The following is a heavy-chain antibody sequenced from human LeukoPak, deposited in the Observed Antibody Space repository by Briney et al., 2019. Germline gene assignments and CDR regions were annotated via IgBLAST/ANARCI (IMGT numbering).Heavy chain of an antibody. CDR2: IWYDGGEK. CDR1: GFTFRNHG. D-gene: IGHD3-10*01. V-gene: IGHV3-33*01. CDR3: ARDRNFPAYYFDF. Sequence: PGRSLRLSCAASGFTFRNHGMHWVRQGPGRGLERWVVIWYDGGEKYYADSVQGRFTVSRDNSKNALYLKLNSLGAEDTAVYYCARDRNFPAYYFDFWGQGALVTVSS. J-gene: IGHJ4*02.